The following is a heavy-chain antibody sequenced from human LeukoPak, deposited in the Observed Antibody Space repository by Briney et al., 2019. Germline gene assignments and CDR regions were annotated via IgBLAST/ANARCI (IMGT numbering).Heavy chain of an antibody. CDR3: ARLMSSPTAEYFQH. D-gene: IGHD6-13*01. Sequence: SETLSLTCTVSGGSISSYYWSWIRQPPGKGLEWIGYIYYSGSTNYNPSLKSRVTISVDTSKNQFSLKLSSVTAADTAVYYCARLMSSPTAEYFQHWGQGTLVTVSS. V-gene: IGHV4-59*08. J-gene: IGHJ1*01. CDR2: IYYSGST. CDR1: GGSISSYY.